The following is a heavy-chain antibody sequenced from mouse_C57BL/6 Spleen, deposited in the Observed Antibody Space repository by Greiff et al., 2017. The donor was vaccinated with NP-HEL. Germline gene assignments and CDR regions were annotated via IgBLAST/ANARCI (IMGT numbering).Heavy chain of an antibody. Sequence: QVQLQQSGAELARPGASVKLSCKASGYTFTSYGISWVKQRTGQGLEWIGEIYPRSGNTYYNEKFKGKAILTADKSSSTAYMELRSLTSEDSAVYFCAREVLRFYWYFDVWGTGTTVTVSS. CDR3: AREVLRFYWYFDV. J-gene: IGHJ1*03. CDR2: IYPRSGNT. D-gene: IGHD1-1*01. V-gene: IGHV1-81*01. CDR1: GYTFTSYG.